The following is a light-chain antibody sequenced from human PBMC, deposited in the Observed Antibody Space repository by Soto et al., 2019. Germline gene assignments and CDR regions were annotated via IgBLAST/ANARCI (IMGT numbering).Light chain of an antibody. V-gene: IGKV1-5*03. CDR3: QQYNKWPPLT. Sequence: DIQMTQSPSTLSASVGDRVTITCRASQSISSRLAWYQQKPGKVPKLLIYKASSLESGVPSRFSGSGSGTEFTLTISSLQSEDFALYYCQQYNKWPPLTFGGGTKVEI. CDR2: KAS. CDR1: QSISSR. J-gene: IGKJ4*01.